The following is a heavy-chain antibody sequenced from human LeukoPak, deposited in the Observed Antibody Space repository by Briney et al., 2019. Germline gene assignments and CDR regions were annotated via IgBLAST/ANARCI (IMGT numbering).Heavy chain of an antibody. CDR1: GGSFSGYY. CDR2: INHSGST. D-gene: IGHD3-10*01. J-gene: IGHJ4*02. V-gene: IGHV4-34*01. CDR3: ARHRRGYYYGSGSTLDY. Sequence: PSETLSLSCAVYGGSFSGYYWSWIRQPPGKGLEWIGEINHSGSTNYNPSLKSRVTISVDTSKNQFSLKLSSVTAADTAVYYCARHRRGYYYGSGSTLDYWGQGTLVTVSS.